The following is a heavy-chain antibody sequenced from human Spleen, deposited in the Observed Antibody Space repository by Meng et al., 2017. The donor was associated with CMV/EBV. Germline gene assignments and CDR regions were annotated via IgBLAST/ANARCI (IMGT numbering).Heavy chain of an antibody. CDR1: GYTFTGYY. J-gene: IGHJ3*02. D-gene: IGHD2-15*01. Sequence: ASVKVSCKASGYTFTGYYMHWVRQTPGQGLEWMGWIIPNSGGANYALKFQGRVTMTRDTSISTAYMELNRLRSDDTAMYYCARVYCSGGTCYDASDIWGQGTMVTVSS. CDR2: IIPNSGGA. CDR3: ARVYCSGGTCYDASDI. V-gene: IGHV1-2*02.